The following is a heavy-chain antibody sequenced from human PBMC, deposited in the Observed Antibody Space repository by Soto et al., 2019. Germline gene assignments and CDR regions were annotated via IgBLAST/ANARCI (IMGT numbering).Heavy chain of an antibody. CDR3: VRERRDGYKYYFDY. Sequence: QVRLQESGPGLVKPSETLSLTCTVSCVSISSYYWSWIRQLPGQGLAWIGYIYYSGTTNSNPSLNIRVTISVDTSKTLFSLTLNSVTAADTSVYSGVRERRDGYKYYFDYWGQVTLFTF. J-gene: IGHJ4*02. V-gene: IGHV4-59*01. CDR2: IYYSGTT. D-gene: IGHD5-12*01. CDR1: CVSISSYY.